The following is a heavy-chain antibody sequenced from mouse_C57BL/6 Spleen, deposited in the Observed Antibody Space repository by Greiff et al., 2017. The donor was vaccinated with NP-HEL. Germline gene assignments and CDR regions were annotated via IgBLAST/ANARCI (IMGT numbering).Heavy chain of an antibody. CDR2: IHPNSGST. CDR1: GYTFTSYW. CDR3: ARRGTGTEFAY. D-gene: IGHD4-1*01. Sequence: QVQLKQPGAELVKPGASVKLSCKASGYTFTSYWMHWVKQRPGQGLEWIGMIHPNSGSTNYNEKFKSKATLTVDKSSSTAYMQLSSLTSEDSAVYYCARRGTGTEFAYWGQGTLVTVSA. J-gene: IGHJ3*01. V-gene: IGHV1-64*01.